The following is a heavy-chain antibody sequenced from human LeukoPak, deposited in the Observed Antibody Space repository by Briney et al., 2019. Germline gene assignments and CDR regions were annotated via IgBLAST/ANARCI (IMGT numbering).Heavy chain of an antibody. J-gene: IGHJ4*02. Sequence: SETLSLTCTVSGGSISSYYWSWIRQPPGKGLEWIGYIYYSGSTNYNPSLKSRVTISLDTSKNQFSLKLSSVTAADTAVYYCARHYDSSFAADYWGQGTLVTVPS. CDR2: IYYSGST. CDR3: ARHYDSSFAADY. D-gene: IGHD3-22*01. V-gene: IGHV4-59*08. CDR1: GGSISSYY.